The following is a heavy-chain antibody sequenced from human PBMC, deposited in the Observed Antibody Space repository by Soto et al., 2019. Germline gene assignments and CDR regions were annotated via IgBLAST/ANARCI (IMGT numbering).Heavy chain of an antibody. D-gene: IGHD3-3*01. J-gene: IGHJ5*02. CDR1: GGSISSGDYY. CDR3: ARDGFLEGQREGEWFDP. V-gene: IGHV4-30-4*01. Sequence: QVQLQESGPGLVKPSQTLSLTCTVSGGSISSGDYYWSWIRQPPGKGLEWIGYIYYSGSTYYNPFLKSRVTISVDTSKNQFSLKLSSVTAADTAVYYCARDGFLEGQREGEWFDPWGQGTLVTVSS. CDR2: IYYSGST.